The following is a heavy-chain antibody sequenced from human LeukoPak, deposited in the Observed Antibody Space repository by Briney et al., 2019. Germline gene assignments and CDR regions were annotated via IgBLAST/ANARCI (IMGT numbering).Heavy chain of an antibody. CDR1: GFTFSSYA. J-gene: IGHJ3*02. Sequence: GGSLRLSCAASGFTFSSYAMHWVRQAPGKGLEWVAVISYDGSNKYYADSVKGRFTISRDNSKNTLYLQMNSLRAEDTAVYYCAREFDAFDTWGQGTMVTVSS. CDR3: AREFDAFDT. V-gene: IGHV3-30-3*01. CDR2: ISYDGSNK.